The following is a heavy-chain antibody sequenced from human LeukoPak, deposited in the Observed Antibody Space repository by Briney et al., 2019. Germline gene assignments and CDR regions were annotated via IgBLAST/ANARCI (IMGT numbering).Heavy chain of an antibody. V-gene: IGHV1-18*01. CDR1: GYTFTSYG. Sequence: ASVKVSCKASGYTFTSYGISWVRQAPGQGLEWMGWISAYNGNTNYAQKLQGRVTMTTDTSTSTAYMELRSLRSEDTAVYYCARLVDTAMLYYFDYWGQGTLVTVSS. J-gene: IGHJ4*02. CDR2: ISAYNGNT. D-gene: IGHD5-18*01. CDR3: ARLVDTAMLYYFDY.